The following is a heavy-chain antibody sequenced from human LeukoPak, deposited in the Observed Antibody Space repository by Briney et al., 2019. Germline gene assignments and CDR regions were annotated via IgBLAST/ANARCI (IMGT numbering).Heavy chain of an antibody. D-gene: IGHD3-9*01. CDR1: GGSISSYY. CDR2: IYTSGST. Sequence: PSETLSLTCTVSGGSISSYYWSWIRQPAGKGLEWIGRIYTSGSTNYNPSLKSRVTMSVDTSKNQFSLKLSSVTAADTAVYYCARDYRGYDILTGYSYYYYLDVWGKGTTVTVSS. V-gene: IGHV4-4*07. CDR3: ARDYRGYDILTGYSYYYYLDV. J-gene: IGHJ6*03.